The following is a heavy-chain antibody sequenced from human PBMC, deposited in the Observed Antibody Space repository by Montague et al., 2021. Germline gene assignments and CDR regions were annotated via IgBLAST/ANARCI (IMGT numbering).Heavy chain of an antibody. J-gene: IGHJ4*02. Sequence: SETLSLTCGLPGGSLSGYYWAWIRQTPGKGLEWIGNINHSGSAKYNPSLKNRVFISVGTSNNRFFLDLTSVTAADTAMYFCARGLFGTVNGQYSGGWYYFDKWGQGTMVTVSS. CDR3: ARGLFGTVNGQYSGGWYYFDK. CDR2: INHSGSA. D-gene: IGHD6-19*01. CDR1: GGSLSGYY. V-gene: IGHV4-34*01.